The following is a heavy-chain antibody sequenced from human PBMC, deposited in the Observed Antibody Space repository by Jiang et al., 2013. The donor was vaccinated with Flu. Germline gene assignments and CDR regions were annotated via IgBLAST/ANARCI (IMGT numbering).Heavy chain of an antibody. CDR1: GFSLSTSGVG. J-gene: IGHJ4*02. CDR3: AHIVVKGGGSYNLKRFDY. D-gene: IGHD1-26*01. V-gene: IGHV2-5*02. CDR2: IYWDDDK. Sequence: TLTLTCTFSGFSLSTSGVGVGWIRQPPGKALEWLALIYWDDDKRYSPSLKSRLTITKDTSKNQVVLTMTNMDPVDTATYYCAHIVVKGGGSYNLKRFDYWGQGTLVTVSS.